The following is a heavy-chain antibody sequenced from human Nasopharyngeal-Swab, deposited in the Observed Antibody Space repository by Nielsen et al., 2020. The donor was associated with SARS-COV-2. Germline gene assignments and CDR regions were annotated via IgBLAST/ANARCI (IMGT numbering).Heavy chain of an antibody. Sequence: SETLSLTCTVSGGSIGSSSYYWGWIRQPPGKGLEWIGSIYYSGSTYYNPSLKSRVTISVDTSKNQFSLKLSSVTAADTAVYYCARRWDIWRPFDYWGQGTLVTVSS. CDR1: GGSIGSSSYY. CDR2: IYYSGST. J-gene: IGHJ4*02. D-gene: IGHD2-15*01. V-gene: IGHV4-39*01. CDR3: ARRWDIWRPFDY.